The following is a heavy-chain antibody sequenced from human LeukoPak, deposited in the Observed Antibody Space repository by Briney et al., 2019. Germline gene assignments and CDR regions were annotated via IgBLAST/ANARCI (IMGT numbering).Heavy chain of an antibody. D-gene: IGHD2-8*02. Sequence: GGSLRLSCAASGFTVNYNYMTWVRQAPGKGLEGVSVIFSGGNTYFADSVKGIFTISRDNSKSTLSLQMNSLRAEDTAIYYCATYRQVLLPFESWGQATLVTVCS. CDR2: IFSGGNT. CDR3: ATYRQVLLPFES. CDR1: GFTVNYNY. V-gene: IGHV3-66*01. J-gene: IGHJ4*02.